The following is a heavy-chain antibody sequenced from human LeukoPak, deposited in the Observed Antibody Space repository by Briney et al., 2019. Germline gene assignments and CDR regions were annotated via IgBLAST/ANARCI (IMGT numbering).Heavy chain of an antibody. CDR3: ARWRGNTVGATLDDY. J-gene: IGHJ4*02. D-gene: IGHD1-26*01. CDR1: GITFSGSG. CDR2: ISSSGSTI. Sequence: GGSLRLSCAASGITFSGSGMSWVRQAPGKGLEWVSYISSSGSTIYYADSVKGRFTISRDNAKNSLYLQMNSLRAEDTAVYYCARWRGNTVGATLDDYWGQGTLVTVSS. V-gene: IGHV3-48*04.